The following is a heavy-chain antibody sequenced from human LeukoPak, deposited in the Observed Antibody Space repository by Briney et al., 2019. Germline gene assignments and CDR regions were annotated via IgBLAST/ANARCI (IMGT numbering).Heavy chain of an antibody. Sequence: KPGGSLRLSCSASGFTSSSYVMDRDRQAPGRGLEWVSYISSSSSYIYYADSEKGRFTISRDNAKNSLYLQMNSLRAEDTAVYYCATLIPDRYGDYERCANYWGQGTLVTVSS. D-gene: IGHD4-17*01. J-gene: IGHJ4*02. CDR1: GFTSSSYV. CDR2: ISSSSSYI. CDR3: ATLIPDRYGDYERCANY. V-gene: IGHV3-21*01.